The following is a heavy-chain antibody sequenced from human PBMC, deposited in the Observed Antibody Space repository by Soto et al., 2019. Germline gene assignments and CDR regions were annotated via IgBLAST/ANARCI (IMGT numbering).Heavy chain of an antibody. CDR2: INHSGST. V-gene: IGHV4-34*01. CDR3: ARDRGRQLWLGRDYYYYGMDV. CDR1: GGSFSGYY. J-gene: IGHJ6*02. Sequence: SETLSLTCAVYGGSFSGYYWSWIRQPPGKGLEWIGEINHSGSTNYSPSLKSRVTISVDTSKNQFSLKLSSVTAADTAVYYCARDRGRQLWLGRDYYYYGMDVWGQGTTVTVSS. D-gene: IGHD5-18*01.